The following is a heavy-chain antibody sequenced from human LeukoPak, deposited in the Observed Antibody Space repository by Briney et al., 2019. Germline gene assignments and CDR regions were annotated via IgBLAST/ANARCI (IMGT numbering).Heavy chain of an antibody. V-gene: IGHV4-34*01. CDR3: ARHQQQTYSSSWYTTPFLDY. D-gene: IGHD6-13*01. J-gene: IGHJ4*02. CDR1: GGSLNGHY. CDR2: SSDSGGT. Sequence: PSETLSLTCAVYGGSLNGHYWSWIRQPPGKGLEWIGESSDSGGTKFNPSLKSRVTISADTSKNQFSLKLSSVTAADTAVYYCARHQQQTYSSSWYTTPFLDYWGQGTLVTVSS.